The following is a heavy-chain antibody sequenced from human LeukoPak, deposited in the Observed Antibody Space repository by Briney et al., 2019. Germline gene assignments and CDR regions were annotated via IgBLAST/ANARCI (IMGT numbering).Heavy chain of an antibody. CDR3: ARDLGSGSYYDYYYYGMDV. J-gene: IGHJ6*02. D-gene: IGHD1-26*01. V-gene: IGHV3-53*01. CDR2: IYSGGST. CDR1: GFTVSSNY. Sequence: PGGSPRLSCAASGFTVSSNYMSWVRQAPGKGLEWVSVIYSGGSTYYTDSVKGRFTISRDNSKNMLYLQMNSLRAEDTAVYYCARDLGSGSYYDYYYYGMDVWGQGTTVTVSS.